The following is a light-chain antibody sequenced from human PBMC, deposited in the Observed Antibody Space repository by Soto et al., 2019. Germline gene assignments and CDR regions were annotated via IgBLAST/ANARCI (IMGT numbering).Light chain of an antibody. J-gene: IGKJ5*01. CDR1: ESISNY. CDR2: DAS. CDR3: QHRRA. Sequence: EIVLTQSPGTLSLSPGERATLSCRSSESISNYLAWYQHKPGQAPRLLIDDASNRATGIPARFSGTGSGTDFTLTISSLEPEDIAVYYCQHRRAFGQGTRLEIK. V-gene: IGKV3-11*01.